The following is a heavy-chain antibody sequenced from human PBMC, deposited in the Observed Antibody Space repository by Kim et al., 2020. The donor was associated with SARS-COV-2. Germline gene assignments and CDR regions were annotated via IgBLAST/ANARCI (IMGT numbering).Heavy chain of an antibody. D-gene: IGHD6-19*01. Sequence: GGSLRLSCAASGFTFSSYSMSWVRQAPGKGLEWVSYISSSSSTIYYADSVKGRFTISRDNAKNSLYLQMNSLRDEDTAVYYCARYSSGWLDAFDIWGQGTMVTVSS. CDR3: ARYSSGWLDAFDI. CDR1: GFTFSSYS. V-gene: IGHV3-48*02. J-gene: IGHJ3*02. CDR2: ISSSSSTI.